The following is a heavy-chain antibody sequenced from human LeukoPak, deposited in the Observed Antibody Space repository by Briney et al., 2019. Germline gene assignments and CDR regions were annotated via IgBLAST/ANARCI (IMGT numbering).Heavy chain of an antibody. Sequence: GGSLRLSCAASGFTVSSNYMSWVRQAPGKGLEWVSVIYSGGSTYYADSVKGRFTISRHNCKNTLYLQMNSLRAEDTAVYYCAREYGGSYFDYWGQGTLVTVYS. CDR3: AREYGGSYFDY. D-gene: IGHD4-23*01. V-gene: IGHV3-53*04. CDR2: IYSGGST. CDR1: GFTVSSNY. J-gene: IGHJ4*02.